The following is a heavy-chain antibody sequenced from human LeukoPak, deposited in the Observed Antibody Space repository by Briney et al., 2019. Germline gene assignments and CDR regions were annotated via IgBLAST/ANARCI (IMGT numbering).Heavy chain of an antibody. J-gene: IGHJ6*02. Sequence: PGGSLRLSCAASGFTFSSYEMSCVRESPGKGLEWVANIKQDASEKYYVDSLKGRFTISRDNANRSRYLQMNRLRAEGTAVYYCVSPATGYYYDMDVSGQGTTVTVSS. V-gene: IGHV3-7*01. CDR1: GFTFSSYE. CDR2: IKQDASEK. D-gene: IGHD5-12*01. CDR3: VSPATGYYYDMDV.